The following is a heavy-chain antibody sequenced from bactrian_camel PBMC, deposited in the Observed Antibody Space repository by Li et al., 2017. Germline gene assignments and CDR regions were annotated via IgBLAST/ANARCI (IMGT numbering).Heavy chain of an antibody. CDR3: AAQPFRSRGYCGVGTSFTRWYNY. CDR2: INTGGTT. V-gene: IGHV3S1*01. Sequence: QVQLVESGGDSVQAGGSLRLSCAASRSTGYYCWMAWFRQAPGKEREGVAAINTGGTTYYADSVKGRFTISKDNAQNTLYLQMDDLKPDDTAMYYCAAQPFRSRGYCGVGTSFTRWYNYLGQGTQVTVS. D-gene: IGHD1*01. J-gene: IGHJ4*01. CDR1: RSTGYYCW.